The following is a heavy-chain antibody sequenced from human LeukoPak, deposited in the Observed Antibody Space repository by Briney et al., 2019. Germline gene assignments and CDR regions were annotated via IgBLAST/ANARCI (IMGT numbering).Heavy chain of an antibody. CDR1: GGSISTHF. D-gene: IGHD2/OR15-2a*01. Sequence: SSETLSLTCAVSGGSISTHFWSWIRQTAAKELEWIGRVYPDGSPNYNPSLESRVTMSRDTSQNQFSLKLSSVTAADTAVYYCTRGLHTSLPFHWGQGTRVTVSA. J-gene: IGHJ4*02. V-gene: IGHV4-4*07. CDR2: VYPDGSP. CDR3: TRGLHTSLPFH.